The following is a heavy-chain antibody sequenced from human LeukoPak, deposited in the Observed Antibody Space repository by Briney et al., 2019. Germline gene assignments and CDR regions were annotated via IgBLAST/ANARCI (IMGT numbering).Heavy chain of an antibody. Sequence: GGSLRLSCAASGFTVSSNYMSWVRQAPGKGLEWVSVIYSGGSTYYADSVKGRFTISRDNTKNTLYLQMNSLRAEDTAVYYCARGGVAAADHFDYWGQGTLVTVSS. CDR2: IYSGGST. CDR1: GFTVSSNY. J-gene: IGHJ4*02. CDR3: ARGGVAAADHFDY. V-gene: IGHV3-53*01. D-gene: IGHD6-13*01.